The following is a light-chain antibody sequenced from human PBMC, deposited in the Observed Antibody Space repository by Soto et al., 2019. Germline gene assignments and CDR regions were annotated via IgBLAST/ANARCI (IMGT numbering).Light chain of an antibody. J-gene: IGKJ1*01. Sequence: DVVMTQSPLSLPVTLGQPASISCRSSQSLVYSDGNTYLNWFHQRPGQSPRRLIYKVPNRDSGVPDRFSGSVSGTDFTVKISRVDAEDVGVYYCMQATHGPPWTFGQGTKVEIK. CDR3: MQATHGPPWT. CDR2: KVP. V-gene: IGKV2-30*01. CDR1: QSLVYSDGNTY.